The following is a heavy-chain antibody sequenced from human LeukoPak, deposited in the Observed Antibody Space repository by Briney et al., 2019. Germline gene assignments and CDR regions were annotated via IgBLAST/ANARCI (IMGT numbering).Heavy chain of an antibody. Sequence: PGGSLRLSCAASGFTFSSYAMSWVRQAPGKGLEWVSAISGSGGSTYYADSVRGRVSITRDNSKNTLYLQMISLRAEDTAVYYCAKVGATTFDYWGQGNLVTVSS. V-gene: IGHV3-23*01. D-gene: IGHD5-12*01. J-gene: IGHJ4*02. CDR2: ISGSGGST. CDR3: AKVGATTFDY. CDR1: GFTFSSYA.